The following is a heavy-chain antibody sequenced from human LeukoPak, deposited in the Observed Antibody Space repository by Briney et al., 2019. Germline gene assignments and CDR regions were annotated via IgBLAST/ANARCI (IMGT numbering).Heavy chain of an antibody. CDR1: GFTFSTYG. V-gene: IGHV3-30*02. CDR2: IGHDGTKI. D-gene: IGHD3-16*01. Sequence: PGGSLRLSCAASGFTFSTYGTHWVRQAPGRGLEWAAFIGHDGTKIYYADSVQGRFTISRDNSKNTLYLEMNSLSGEDTALYYCAKDHVTWGNRYFDHWGQGTLGTVSS. CDR3: AKDHVTWGNRYFDH. J-gene: IGHJ4*02.